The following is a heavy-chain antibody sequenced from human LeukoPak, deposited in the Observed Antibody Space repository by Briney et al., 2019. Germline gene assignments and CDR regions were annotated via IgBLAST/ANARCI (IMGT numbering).Heavy chain of an antibody. CDR2: ISSSSTYI. D-gene: IGHD1-14*01. Sequence: GGSLRLSCAASGFTFSSYTMNWVRQAPGKGLEWVSSISSSSTYINYADSVKGRFTISRDNAKNSLYLQMNSLRAEDTAVYYCARERPDSRNLDSWGRGALVTVSS. V-gene: IGHV3-21*01. CDR1: GFTFSSYT. J-gene: IGHJ5*01. CDR3: ARERPDSRNLDS.